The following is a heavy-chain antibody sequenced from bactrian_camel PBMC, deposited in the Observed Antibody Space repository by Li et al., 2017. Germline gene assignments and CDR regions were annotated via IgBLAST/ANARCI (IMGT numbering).Heavy chain of an antibody. J-gene: IGHJ4*01. CDR1: EDTYSEHN. D-gene: IGHD6*01. V-gene: IGHV3S53*01. CDR2: IDGRRT. CDR3: ASRQGLGGPWYGWQEPSGYNY. Sequence: VQLVESGGGSVETGGSLRLSCAASEDTYSEHNMAWFRQAPGKEREGVAGIDGRRTVYTDSVKGRFTISRDNTKKMLYLQMDNLTPEDTAIYYCASRQGLGGPWYGWQEPSGYNYWGQGTQVTVS.